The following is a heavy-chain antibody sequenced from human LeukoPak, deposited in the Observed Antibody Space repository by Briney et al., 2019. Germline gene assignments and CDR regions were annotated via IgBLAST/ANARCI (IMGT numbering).Heavy chain of an antibody. J-gene: IGHJ1*01. V-gene: IGHV3-23*01. D-gene: IGHD6-13*01. CDR1: GFTFSSYA. CDR2: ISGSGGST. CDR3: AKGPPTSYSSSWQEYFQH. Sequence: GGSLRLSCAASGFTFSSYAMSWVRQAPGKGLEWVSAISGSGGSTYYADSVKGRFTVSRDNSKNTLYLQMNSLRAEDTAVYYCAKGPPTSYSSSWQEYFQHWGQGTLVTVSS.